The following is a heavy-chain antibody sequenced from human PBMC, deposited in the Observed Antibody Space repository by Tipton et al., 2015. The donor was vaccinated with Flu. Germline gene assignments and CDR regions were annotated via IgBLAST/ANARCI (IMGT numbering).Heavy chain of an antibody. CDR2: IFHSGST. CDR3: AKDRGPLAFCTSSSCYIDH. V-gene: IGHV4-39*07. J-gene: IGHJ4*02. D-gene: IGHD2-2*02. Sequence: TLSLTCSVSGDSMTSSRYYWGWIRQPPGKGLEWIGSIFHSGSTYYNSSLKSRVTISIDKSRNQFSLKLKSVTAADTAVYYCAKDRGPLAFCTSSSCYIDHWGQGALVTVSS. CDR1: GDSMTSSRYY.